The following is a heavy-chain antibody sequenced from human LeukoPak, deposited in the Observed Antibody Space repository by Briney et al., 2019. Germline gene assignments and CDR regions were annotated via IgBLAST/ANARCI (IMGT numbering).Heavy chain of an antibody. V-gene: IGHV3-21*01. CDR2: ISSSSSYI. D-gene: IGHD3-3*01. J-gene: IGHJ6*02. Sequence: GGSLRLSCAAAGFTFSDYWMSWVRQAPGKGLEWVSSISSSSSYIYYADSVKGRFTISRDNAKNSLYLHMNSLRAEDTAVYYCARQLRSYDFWSGSYPSDYYGMDVWGQGTTVTVSS. CDR1: GFTFSDYW. CDR3: ARQLRSYDFWSGSYPSDYYGMDV.